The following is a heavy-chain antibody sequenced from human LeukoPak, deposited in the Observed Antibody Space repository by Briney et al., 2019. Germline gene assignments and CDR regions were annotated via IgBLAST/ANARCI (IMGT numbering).Heavy chain of an antibody. Sequence: PSETLSLTCAVYGGSFSGYYWSWIRQPPGKGLEWIGEINHSGSTNYNPPLKSRVTISVDTSKNQVSVKLSSVTAADTAVYYCAGGLQLLLYYYMDVWGKGATVTVSS. D-gene: IGHD5-24*01. CDR1: GGSFSGYY. J-gene: IGHJ6*03. CDR3: AGGLQLLLYYYMDV. V-gene: IGHV4-34*01. CDR2: INHSGST.